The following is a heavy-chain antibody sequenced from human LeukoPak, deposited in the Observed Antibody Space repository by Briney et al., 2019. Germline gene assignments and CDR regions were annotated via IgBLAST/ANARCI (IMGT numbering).Heavy chain of an antibody. V-gene: IGHV4-39*01. CDR3: ARGRYYDFWSGYYRGYYFDY. CDR1: GGSISSGGYY. D-gene: IGHD3-3*01. CDR2: INHSGST. Sequence: PSETLSLTCTVSGGSISSGGYYWSWIRQPPGKGLEWIGEINHSGSTNYNPSLKSRVTISVDTSKNQFSLKLSSVTAADTAVYYCARGRYYDFWSGYYRGYYFDYWGQGTLVTVSS. J-gene: IGHJ4*02.